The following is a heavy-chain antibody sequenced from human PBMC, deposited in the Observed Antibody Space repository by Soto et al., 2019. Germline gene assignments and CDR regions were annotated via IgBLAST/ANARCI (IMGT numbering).Heavy chain of an antibody. CDR1: GFIFSSYG. CDR3: ARSSARWGRFYPFYGVHV. Sequence: GGSLRLSSAASGFIFSSYGMHWVRQAPGKGLEWVAVIWYDGSIKYYADSVKGRFTISRDKSRKTLYLQMYSLTAEDAAVYYCARSSARWGRFYPFYGVHVWGQGTTVPTSS. CDR2: IWYDGSIK. J-gene: IGHJ6*02. V-gene: IGHV3-33*08. D-gene: IGHD2-21*02.